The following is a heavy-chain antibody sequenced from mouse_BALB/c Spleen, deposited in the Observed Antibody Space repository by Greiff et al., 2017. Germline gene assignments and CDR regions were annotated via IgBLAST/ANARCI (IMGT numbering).Heavy chain of an antibody. D-gene: IGHD1-1*01. CDR2: IDPETGGT. J-gene: IGHJ3*01. CDR1: GYTFTDYE. V-gene: IGHV1-15*01. CDR3: TRLIYYYGSSYPSGFAY. Sequence: VQLQQSGAELVRPGASVTLSCKASGYTFTDYEMHWVKQTPVHGLEWIGAIDPETGGTAYNQKFKGKATLTADKSSSTAYMELRSLTSEDSAVYYCTRLIYYYGSSYPSGFAYWGQGTLVTVSA.